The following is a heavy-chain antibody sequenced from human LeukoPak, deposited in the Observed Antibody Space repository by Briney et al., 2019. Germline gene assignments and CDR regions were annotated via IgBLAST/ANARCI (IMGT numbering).Heavy chain of an antibody. Sequence: SETLSLTCSVSGYSISSGYHWGWIRQPPGKGLEWIGSIYHSGSTYYNPSLRSRVTISVDTSKNQFSLKLSSVTAADTAVYYCARNFREISSGYYYPLDYWGQGTLVTVSS. CDR2: IYHSGST. J-gene: IGHJ4*02. D-gene: IGHD3-22*01. CDR1: GYSISSGYH. V-gene: IGHV4-38-2*02. CDR3: ARNFREISSGYYYPLDY.